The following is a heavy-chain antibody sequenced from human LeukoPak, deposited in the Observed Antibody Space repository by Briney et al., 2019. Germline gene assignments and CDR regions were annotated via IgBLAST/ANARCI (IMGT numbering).Heavy chain of an antibody. D-gene: IGHD3-22*01. CDR2: IGAYNGST. CDR3: ARAARPYYYDSSGAFSDY. Sequence: ASVKVSCKASGYTFTSYGISWVQQAPGQGLEWMGWIGAYNGSTNYAQKLQGRVTMTTDTSTSTAYMELRSLRSDDTAVYYCARAARPYYYDSSGAFSDYWGQGTLVTVSS. J-gene: IGHJ4*02. CDR1: GYTFTSYG. V-gene: IGHV1-18*01.